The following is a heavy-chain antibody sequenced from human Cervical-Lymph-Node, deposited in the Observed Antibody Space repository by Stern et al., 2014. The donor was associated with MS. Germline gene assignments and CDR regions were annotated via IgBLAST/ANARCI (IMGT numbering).Heavy chain of an antibody. J-gene: IGHJ4*02. V-gene: IGHV3-30*18. CDR1: GFTFSTYG. Sequence: MQLVESGGGVVQPGRSLRLSCAASGFTFSTYGMHWVRQAPGKGLEWVAVISYDGSNKFYADSVKGRFTISRDNSKNTLYLQMNSLRPEDTAVYYCAKEGYIAFDYWGQGTLVTVSS. CDR2: ISYDGSNK. D-gene: IGHD5-18*01. CDR3: AKEGYIAFDY.